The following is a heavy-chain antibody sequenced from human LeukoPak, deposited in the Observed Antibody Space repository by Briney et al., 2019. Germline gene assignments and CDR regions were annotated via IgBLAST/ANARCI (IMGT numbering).Heavy chain of an antibody. V-gene: IGHV1-46*01. CDR2: INPSGGST. J-gene: IGHJ5*02. CDR1: GYTFTSYY. D-gene: IGHD7-27*01. Sequence: WASVKVSCKASGYTFTSYYMHWVRQAPGQGLEWMGIINPSGGSTSYAQTFQGRVTMTRDTSTSTVYMELSSLRSEDTAVYYCAREMGTTGFDPWGQGTLVTVSS. CDR3: AREMGTTGFDP.